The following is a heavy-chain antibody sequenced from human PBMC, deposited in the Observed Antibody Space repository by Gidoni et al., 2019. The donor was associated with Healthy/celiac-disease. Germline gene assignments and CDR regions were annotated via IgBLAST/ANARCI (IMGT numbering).Heavy chain of an antibody. CDR3: ARLAYYYDSSASSYYFDY. V-gene: IGHV5-51*01. D-gene: IGHD3-22*01. CDR2: IYPGDSDT. J-gene: IGHJ4*02. CDR1: GYGFTSYW. Sequence: EVQLVQSGAAVKKPGESLKISCKGSGYGFTSYWLGWVRQMPGKGLEWMGIIYPGDSDTRYSPSFQGQVTISADKSISTAYLQWSSLKASDTAMYYCARLAYYYDSSASSYYFDYWGQGTLVTVSS.